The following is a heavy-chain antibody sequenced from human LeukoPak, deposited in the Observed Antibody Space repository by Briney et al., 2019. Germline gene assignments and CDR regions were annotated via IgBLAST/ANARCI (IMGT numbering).Heavy chain of an antibody. V-gene: IGHV3-23*01. J-gene: IGHJ6*02. CDR2: ISGSGGST. CDR3: ASGAGYSYDDGMDV. CDR1: GFTFSSYA. D-gene: IGHD5-18*01. Sequence: PGGSLRLSCAASGFTFSSYAMSWVRQAPGKGLEWVSAISGSGGSTYYADSVKGRFTISRDNSKNTLYLRMNSLRAEDTAVYYCASGAGYSYDDGMDVWGQGTTVTVSS.